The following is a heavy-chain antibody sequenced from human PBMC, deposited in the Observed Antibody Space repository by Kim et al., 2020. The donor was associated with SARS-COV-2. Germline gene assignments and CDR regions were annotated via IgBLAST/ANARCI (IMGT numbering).Heavy chain of an antibody. CDR2: IYPGDSDI. D-gene: IGHD6-13*01. V-gene: IGHV5-51*01. CDR3: ARFRGSGQQLVPNDY. CDR1: GYSFTSYW. J-gene: IGHJ4*02. Sequence: GESLKISCKGSGYSFTSYWIGWVRQMPGKGLEWMGIIYPGDSDIIYSPSFQGRVTISADKSISTAYLQWSSLKASDTAMYYCARFRGSGQQLVPNDYWGQGTLVTVSS.